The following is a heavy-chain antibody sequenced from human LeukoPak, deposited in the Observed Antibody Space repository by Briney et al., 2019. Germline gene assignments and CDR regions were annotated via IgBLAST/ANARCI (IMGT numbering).Heavy chain of an antibody. D-gene: IGHD3-9*01. V-gene: IGHV3-33*01. CDR3: ARDGYDILTGYYANYYYGMDV. J-gene: IGHJ6*02. Sequence: PGGPLRLSCAASGFTFSSYGMHWVRQAPGKGLEWVAVIWYDGSNKYYADSVKGRFTISRDNSKNTLYLQMNSLRAEDTAVYYCARDGYDILTGYYANYYYGMDVWGQGTTVTVSS. CDR2: IWYDGSNK. CDR1: GFTFSSYG.